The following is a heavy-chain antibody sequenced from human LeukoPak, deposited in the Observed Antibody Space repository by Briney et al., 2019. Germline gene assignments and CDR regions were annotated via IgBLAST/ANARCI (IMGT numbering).Heavy chain of an antibody. V-gene: IGHV3-23*01. CDR3: AKYYYDTSGYYSAGYFDY. D-gene: IGHD3-22*01. Sequence: GGSLRLSCAASGFTFGSYAMSWVRQAPGKGLEWVSFITGGGGSTYYADSVKGRFTISRDNSKNTLYLQMNSLRAEDTAVYYCAKYYYDTSGYYSAGYFDYWGQGSLVTVSS. J-gene: IGHJ4*02. CDR2: ITGGGGST. CDR1: GFTFGSYA.